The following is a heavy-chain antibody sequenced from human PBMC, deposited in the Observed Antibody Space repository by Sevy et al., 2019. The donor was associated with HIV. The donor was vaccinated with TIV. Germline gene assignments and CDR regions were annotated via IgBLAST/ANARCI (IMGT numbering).Heavy chain of an antibody. CDR2: SSPHNGDT. Sequence: ASVKVSCKTSGYTFTSYRITWVRQAPGKGLEWLGWSSPHNGDTNYAQRVQGRVTMITDTLTTTAYLELRSLTSDDTAEYYCARSYCSGGRCYSLAYWGQGTLVTVSS. D-gene: IGHD2-15*01. CDR1: GYTFTSYR. V-gene: IGHV1-18*01. CDR3: ARSYCSGGRCYSLAY. J-gene: IGHJ4*02.